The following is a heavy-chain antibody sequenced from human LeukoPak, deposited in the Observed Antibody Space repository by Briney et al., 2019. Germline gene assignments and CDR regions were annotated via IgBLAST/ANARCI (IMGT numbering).Heavy chain of an antibody. CDR1: GYSISSGYY. CDR2: IYHSGST. Sequence: SETLSLTCAVSGYSISSGYYWGWIRQPPGKGLEWNGSIYHSGSTYYNPSLKSRVTISVDTSKNQFSLKLSSVTAADTAVYYCARQTVSSSWYVVDIWGQGTMVTVSS. V-gene: IGHV4-38-2*01. CDR3: ARQTVSSSWYVVDI. J-gene: IGHJ3*02. D-gene: IGHD6-13*01.